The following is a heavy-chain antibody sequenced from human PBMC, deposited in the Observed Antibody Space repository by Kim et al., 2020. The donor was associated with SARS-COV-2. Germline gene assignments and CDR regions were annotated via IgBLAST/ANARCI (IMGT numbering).Heavy chain of an antibody. CDR1: GGSISSYY. V-gene: IGHV4-59*08. CDR3: ARLTGAGGSSTRYYYYYGMDV. D-gene: IGHD1-26*01. CDR2: IYYSGST. J-gene: IGHJ6*02. Sequence: SETLSLTCTVSGGSISSYYWSWIRQPPGKGLEWIGYIYYSGSTNYNPSLKSRVTISVDTSKNQFSLKLNSVTAADTAVYYCARLTGAGGSSTRYYYYYGMDVWGQGTTVTVSS.